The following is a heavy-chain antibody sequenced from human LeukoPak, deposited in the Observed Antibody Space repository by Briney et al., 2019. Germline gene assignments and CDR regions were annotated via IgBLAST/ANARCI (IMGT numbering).Heavy chain of an antibody. CDR1: GDSMSSYY. CDR2: IFYSGGT. J-gene: IGHJ4*02. D-gene: IGHD2-2*01. CDR3: ARGRTGAAALDF. V-gene: IGHV4-59*01. Sequence: SETLSLTCTVSGDSMSSYYWSCIRQSPGRGLEWIGYIFYSGGTDYNPSLERRVTILVDTSKKQFSLKLSSVTAADTAVYHCARGRTGAAALDFWGAGTLVTVSS.